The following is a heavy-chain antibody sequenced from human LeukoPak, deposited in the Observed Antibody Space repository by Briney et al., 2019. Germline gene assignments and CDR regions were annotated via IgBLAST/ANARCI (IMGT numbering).Heavy chain of an antibody. Sequence: GGSLRLSCAASGFTFSSYAMSWVRQAPGTGLEWVSAISGSGGSTYYADSVKGRLTISRDNSKNTLYLQMNSLRAEDTAVYYCAKDGNVLLWFGEFYYFDYWGQGTLVTVSS. CDR2: ISGSGGST. CDR3: AKDGNVLLWFGEFYYFDY. V-gene: IGHV3-23*01. J-gene: IGHJ4*02. D-gene: IGHD3-10*01. CDR1: GFTFSSYA.